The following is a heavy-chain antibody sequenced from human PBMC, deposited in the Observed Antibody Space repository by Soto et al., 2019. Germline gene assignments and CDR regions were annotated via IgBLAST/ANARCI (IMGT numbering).Heavy chain of an antibody. Sequence: GASVKVSCKASGSTFTNYGINWVRQAPGQGLEWLGWVSAYNGERRYAQRVQARVIMTTDTSTTTAYMELRSLRSDDTAVYYCSRGTSIPASGDYWGQGTLVTVSS. D-gene: IGHD2-2*02. CDR1: GSTFTNYG. V-gene: IGHV1-18*01. CDR2: VSAYNGER. J-gene: IGHJ4*01. CDR3: SRGTSIPASGDY.